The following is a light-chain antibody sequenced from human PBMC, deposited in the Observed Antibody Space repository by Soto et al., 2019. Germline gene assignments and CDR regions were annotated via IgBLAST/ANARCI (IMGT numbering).Light chain of an antibody. CDR2: QDS. J-gene: IGLJ1*01. CDR3: QAWDSSTTGV. CDR1: KLGDKY. V-gene: IGLV3-1*01. Sequence: SYELTQPPSVSVSPGQTASITCSGDKLGDKYACWYQQNPGQSPVLVIYQDSKRPSGIPERFSGSNSGNTATLTISGTQAMDEADYYCQAWDSSTTGVFGTGTKLTVL.